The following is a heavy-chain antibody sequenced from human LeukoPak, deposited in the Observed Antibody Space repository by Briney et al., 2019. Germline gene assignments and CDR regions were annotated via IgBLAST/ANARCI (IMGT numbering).Heavy chain of an antibody. CDR2: IYYSGST. D-gene: IGHD3-3*01. V-gene: IGHV4-61*01. CDR3: ARVEGDYYYYGMDV. Sequence: SETLSLTCTVSGGSISGSSYYWSWIRQPPGKGLEWIGYIYYSGSTNYNPSLKSRVTISVDTSKNQFSLKLSSVTAADTAVYYCARVEGDYYYYGMDVWGQGTTVTVSS. J-gene: IGHJ6*02. CDR1: GGSISGSSYY.